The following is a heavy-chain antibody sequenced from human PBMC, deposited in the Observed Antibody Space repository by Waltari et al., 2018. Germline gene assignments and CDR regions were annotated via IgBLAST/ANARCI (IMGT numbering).Heavy chain of an antibody. Sequence: EVQMVESGGDLVKPGGSLRLSCAASGLPFSRATRTWVRQAPGKGLGGVGRAKSKPEGGAIDYAAPVRGRFNILRDDSKNTLYLQMNSLRTEDTGVYYCIHYGPETYSTDKWGPGTLVTVSS. J-gene: IGHJ4*02. CDR2: AKSKPEGGAI. V-gene: IGHV3-15*01. CDR1: GLPFSRAT. D-gene: IGHD3-10*01. CDR3: IHYGPETYSTDK.